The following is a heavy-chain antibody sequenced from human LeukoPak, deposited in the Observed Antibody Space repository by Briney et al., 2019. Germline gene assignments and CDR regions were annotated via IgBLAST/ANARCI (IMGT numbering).Heavy chain of an antibody. Sequence: SETLSLTCAVYGGSFSGYYWSWIRQPPGKGLEWIGEINHSGSTNYNPSLKSRVTISVDTSKNQFSLKLSSVTAADTAVYYCARVGPPPDRITTVRGVLDYWGQGTLVTVSS. CDR2: INHSGST. CDR1: GGSFSGYY. CDR3: ARVGPPPDRITTVRGVLDY. V-gene: IGHV4-34*01. D-gene: IGHD3-10*01. J-gene: IGHJ4*02.